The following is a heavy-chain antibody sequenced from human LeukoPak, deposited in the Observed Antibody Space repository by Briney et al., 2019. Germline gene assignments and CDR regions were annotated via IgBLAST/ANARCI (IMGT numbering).Heavy chain of an antibody. D-gene: IGHD2-2*01. CDR3: ARGALIYCSSTSCHPPDY. J-gene: IGHJ4*02. V-gene: IGHV4-34*01. Sequence: SETLSPTCAVYGGSFSGYYWSWIRQPPGKGLEWIGEINHSGSTNYNPSLKSRVTISVDTSKNQFSLKLSSVTAADTAVYYCARGALIYCSSTSCHPPDYWGQGTLVTVSS. CDR1: GGSFSGYY. CDR2: INHSGST.